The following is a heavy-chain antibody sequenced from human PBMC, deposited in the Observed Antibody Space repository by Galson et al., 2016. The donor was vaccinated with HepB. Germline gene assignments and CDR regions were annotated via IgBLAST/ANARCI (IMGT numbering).Heavy chain of an antibody. Sequence: SLRLSCAASGFTFSNYGINWVRQAPGKGLEWVAVVAYEGTVKYYADSVKGRFTISRDNSKNTLSLQMDSLTPEDTAVYYCAKEGGSGNYNAYFDYWGQGTLVTVSS. V-gene: IGHV3-30*18. D-gene: IGHD3-10*01. CDR1: GFTFSNYG. CDR2: VAYEGTVK. CDR3: AKEGGSGNYNAYFDY. J-gene: IGHJ4*02.